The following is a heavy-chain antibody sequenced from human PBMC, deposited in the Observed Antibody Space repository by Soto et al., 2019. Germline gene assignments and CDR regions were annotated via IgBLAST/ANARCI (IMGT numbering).Heavy chain of an antibody. CDR3: ARGSAVFXVVITSVRLYYYYGMDV. CDR1: GYTFTGYY. V-gene: IGHV1-2*02. CDR2: INPNSGGT. D-gene: IGHD3-3*01. J-gene: IGHJ6*02. Sequence: ASVKVSCKASGYTFTGYYMHWVRQAPGQGLEWMGWINPNSGGTNYAQKFQGRVTMTRDTSISTAYMELSRLRSDDTAVYYCARGSAVFXVVITSVRLYYYYGMDVWGQGTTVTVSS.